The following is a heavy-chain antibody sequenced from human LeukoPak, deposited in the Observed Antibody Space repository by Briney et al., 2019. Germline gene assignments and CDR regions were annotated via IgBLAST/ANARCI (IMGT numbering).Heavy chain of an antibody. J-gene: IGHJ4*02. CDR3: AKVGTGGGYYFDY. D-gene: IGHD1-14*01. Sequence: PGVSLRLSCAASGFTFSIYSMSWVRQARGKGLVWVSAISSSGGSKYYEDTVKGRFTISRDNSRNTLYLQMNSLRAEDTAVYYCAKVGTGGGYYFDYWGQGTLVTVSS. CDR2: ISSSGGSK. V-gene: IGHV3-23*01. CDR1: GFTFSIYS.